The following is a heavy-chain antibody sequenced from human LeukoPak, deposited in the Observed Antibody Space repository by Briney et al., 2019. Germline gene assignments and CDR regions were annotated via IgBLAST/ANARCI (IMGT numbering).Heavy chain of an antibody. V-gene: IGHV1-8*01. J-gene: IGHJ5*02. CDR3: ARGSDSSSWYNP. CDR2: MNPNSGNT. CDR1: GYTFTSYD. Sequence: ASAKVSCKASGYTFTSYDINWVRQATGQGLEWMGWMNPNSGNTGYAQKFQGRVTMTRNTSISTAYMELSSLRSEDTAVYYCARGSDSSSWYNPWGQGTLVTVSS. D-gene: IGHD6-13*01.